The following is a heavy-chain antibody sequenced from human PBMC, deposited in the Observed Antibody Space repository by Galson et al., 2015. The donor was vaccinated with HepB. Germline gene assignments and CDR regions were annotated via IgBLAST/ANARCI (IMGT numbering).Heavy chain of an antibody. V-gene: IGHV4-39*01. J-gene: IGHJ5*02. CDR1: GGSISNRNYY. CDR2: ISFGGST. D-gene: IGHD5-18*01. Sequence: SETLSLTCSVSGGSISNRNYYWGWIRQPPGKGLEWIGSISFGGSTYYNPSLKSRVIISVDTSKNQFSLRLSSVTASDTAVYYCARIIVSWVQLFPAPSWFDPWGQGTLVTVSS. CDR3: ARIIVSWVQLFPAPSWFDP.